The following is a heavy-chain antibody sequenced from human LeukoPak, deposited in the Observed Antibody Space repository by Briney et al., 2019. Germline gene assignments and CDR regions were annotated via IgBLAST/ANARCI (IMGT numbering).Heavy chain of an antibody. CDR2: VYQTGDT. D-gene: IGHD3-3*02. CDR1: GGSMNNYY. V-gene: IGHV4-59*08. Sequence: SETLSLTCTVSGGSMNNYYWSWFRRPPGKGLEWIAYVYQTGDTRYNPSLKSRVSISLDTSKNQFSLKVSSVTATDTAVYYCARHPFSPPFTYGGQETLVTVPS. J-gene: IGHJ4*02. CDR3: ARHPFSPPFTY.